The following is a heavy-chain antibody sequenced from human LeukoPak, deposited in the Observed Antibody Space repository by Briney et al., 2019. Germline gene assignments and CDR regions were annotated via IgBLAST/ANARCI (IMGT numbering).Heavy chain of an antibody. V-gene: IGHV3-23*01. Sequence: GRSLRLSCAASGFTFSSYAMSWVRQAPGKGLEWVSSISGSGGSTYYADSVKGRFTISRDNSKNTLYLKMNSLRAEDTAVYYCAKDAQYQIDAFDIWGQGTMVTVSS. CDR2: ISGSGGST. J-gene: IGHJ3*02. CDR3: AKDAQYQIDAFDI. D-gene: IGHD2-2*01. CDR1: GFTFSSYA.